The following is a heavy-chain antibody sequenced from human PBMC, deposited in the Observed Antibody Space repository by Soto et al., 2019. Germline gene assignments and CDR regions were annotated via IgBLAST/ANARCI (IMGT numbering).Heavy chain of an antibody. CDR2: IIPIFGTA. CDR1: GGTFSSYA. V-gene: IGHV1-69*01. Sequence: QVQLVQSGAEVKKPGSSVKVSCKASGGTFSSYAISWVRQAPGQGLEWMGGIIPIFGTANYAQKFQGRVTITDDESTSTAYMELSSLRSEDTAVYYCARHIVVVRIGYYYYGMDVWGQGTTVTVSS. D-gene: IGHD2-2*01. CDR3: ARHIVVVRIGYYYYGMDV. J-gene: IGHJ6*02.